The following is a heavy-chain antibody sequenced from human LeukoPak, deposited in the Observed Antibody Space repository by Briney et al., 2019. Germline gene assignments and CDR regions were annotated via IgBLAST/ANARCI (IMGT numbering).Heavy chain of an antibody. CDR3: ASRRSNWYFEY. CDR1: GVTFSNYD. V-gene: IGHV3-23*01. D-gene: IGHD1-1*01. J-gene: IGHJ4*02. Sequence: GGSLRLSCAASGVTFSNYDMSWVRQAPGKGLDWVSDITGGGVSTYYADSVTGRFTISRDDSKNTLYLQMSSLRAEDTAVYYCASRRSNWYFEYWGQGTLVTVSS. CDR2: ITGGGVST.